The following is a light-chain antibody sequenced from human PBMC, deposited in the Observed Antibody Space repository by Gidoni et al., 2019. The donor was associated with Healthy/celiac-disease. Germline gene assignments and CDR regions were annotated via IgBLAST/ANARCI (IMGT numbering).Light chain of an antibody. CDR3: QSYDSSLSGYV. Sequence: QSVLTQPPSVSGAPGQRVTISCTGSSSNIGAGYDVHWYQQLPETAPKLLIYGNSNRPSGVPDRFSGAKSGTSASLAITGLQAEDGADYYCQSYDSSLSGYVFGTGTKVTVL. CDR1: SSNIGAGYD. V-gene: IGLV1-40*01. J-gene: IGLJ1*01. CDR2: GNS.